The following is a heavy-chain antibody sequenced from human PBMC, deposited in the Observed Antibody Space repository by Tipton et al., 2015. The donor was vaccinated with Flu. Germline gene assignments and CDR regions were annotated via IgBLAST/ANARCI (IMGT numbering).Heavy chain of an antibody. CDR1: GDSINRYY. Sequence: GLVKPSETLSLTCLVSGDSINRYYWSWIRQSPGKGLEWLGHIYYTGATTYNPSPQSRVTMSIDTSKNHFSLSLSSVTTADTAVYYCARGRGGFCTGGSCQRDNWFDPWGQGTQVTFSS. J-gene: IGHJ5*02. CDR3: ARGRGGFCTGGSCQRDNWFDP. D-gene: IGHD2-8*02. V-gene: IGHV4-59*01. CDR2: IYYTGAT.